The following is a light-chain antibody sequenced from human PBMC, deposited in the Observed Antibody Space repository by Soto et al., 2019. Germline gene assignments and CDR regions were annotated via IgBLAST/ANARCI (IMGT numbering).Light chain of an antibody. Sequence: QSALTQPASVSGSPGQSITISCTGTSSDVGGYNYVSWYQQHPGKAPKLMIYDVSNRPSGVSNRFSGSQSGNTASLTISGRQDEDEADYYCSSYTSSSTLVVFGGGTKVNVL. V-gene: IGLV2-14*01. CDR2: DVS. CDR1: SSDVGGYNY. CDR3: SSYTSSSTLVV. J-gene: IGLJ2*01.